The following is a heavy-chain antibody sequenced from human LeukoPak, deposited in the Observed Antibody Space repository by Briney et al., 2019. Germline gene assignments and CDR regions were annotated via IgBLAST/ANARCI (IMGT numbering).Heavy chain of an antibody. CDR1: GYTFTSYA. CDR3: ARDSGMELMRSFDI. Sequence: ASVKVSCKASGYTFTSYAMHWVRQAPGQRLEWMGWINAGNGNTKYSQKFQGRVTITRDTSASTAYMELSSLGSEDTAVYYCARDSGMELMRSFDIWGQGTMVTVSS. D-gene: IGHD4/OR15-4a*01. V-gene: IGHV1-3*01. CDR2: INAGNGNT. J-gene: IGHJ3*02.